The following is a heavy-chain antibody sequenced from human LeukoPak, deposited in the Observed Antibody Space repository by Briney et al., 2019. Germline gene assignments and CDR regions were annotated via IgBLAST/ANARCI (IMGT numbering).Heavy chain of an antibody. CDR2: ISGSGGST. Sequence: GGSLRLSCAASGFTFSSYGMSWVRQAPGKGLEWVSAISGSGGSTYYADSVKGRFTISRDNSKNTLYLQMNSLRAEDTAVYYCAKDMVRGVMRYFQHWGQGTLVTVSS. D-gene: IGHD3-10*01. CDR3: AKDMVRGVMRYFQH. CDR1: GFTFSSYG. V-gene: IGHV3-23*01. J-gene: IGHJ1*01.